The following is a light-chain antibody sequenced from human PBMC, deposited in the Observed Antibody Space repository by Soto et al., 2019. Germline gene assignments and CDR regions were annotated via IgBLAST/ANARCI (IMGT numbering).Light chain of an antibody. Sequence: SSELTQPPSVSVAPGKTARITCGGNNIGSKSVHWYQQKPGQAPVLVIYYDSDRPSGIPERFSGSNSGNTATLTISRVEAGDEADYYCQVWDSSSDLNYVFGTGTKLTVL. CDR1: NIGSKS. J-gene: IGLJ1*01. CDR3: QVWDSSSDLNYV. V-gene: IGLV3-21*04. CDR2: YDS.